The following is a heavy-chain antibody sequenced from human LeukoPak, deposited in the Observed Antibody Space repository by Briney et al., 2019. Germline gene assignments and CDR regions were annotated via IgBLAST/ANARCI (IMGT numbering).Heavy chain of an antibody. CDR3: ARAVYGSGSYYLHFDY. Sequence: GGSLRLSCAASGFTFSSYDMHWVRQGTGKGLEWVSAIGTAGDTYYPGSVKGRFTISRENAKNSLYLQMNSLRAGDTAVYYCARAVYGSGSYYLHFDYWGQGTLVTVSS. D-gene: IGHD3-10*01. J-gene: IGHJ4*02. V-gene: IGHV3-13*01. CDR2: IGTAGDT. CDR1: GFTFSSYD.